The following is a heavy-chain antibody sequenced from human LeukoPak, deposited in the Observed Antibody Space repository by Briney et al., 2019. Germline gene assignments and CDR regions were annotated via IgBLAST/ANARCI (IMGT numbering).Heavy chain of an antibody. CDR1: GFTFGDYA. CDR3: AREGYYYFDY. V-gene: IGHV3-48*03. CDR2: ISASGNTK. D-gene: IGHD1-1*01. J-gene: IGHJ4*02. Sequence: PGGSLRLSCLVSGFTFGDYAVDWVRQAPGKGLEWVSYISASGNTKYYADSVKGRFTVSRDNAKNSLYLQMNSLRAEDTAVYYCAREGYYYFDYWGQGTLVTVSS.